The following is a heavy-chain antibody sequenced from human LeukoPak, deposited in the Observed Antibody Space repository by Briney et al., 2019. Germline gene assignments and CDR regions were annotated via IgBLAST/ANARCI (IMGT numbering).Heavy chain of an antibody. CDR3: ARDLYSSGFDY. Sequence: GGSLRLSCAASGFTVSSNYMSWVRQAPGKGLEWVSVIYSGGSTYYADSVKGRFTISRDNSKNTLYLQMNSLRAEDTAVYYCARDLYSSGFDYWGQGTLVTVSP. J-gene: IGHJ4*02. CDR1: GFTVSSNY. CDR2: IYSGGST. V-gene: IGHV3-66*01. D-gene: IGHD6-19*01.